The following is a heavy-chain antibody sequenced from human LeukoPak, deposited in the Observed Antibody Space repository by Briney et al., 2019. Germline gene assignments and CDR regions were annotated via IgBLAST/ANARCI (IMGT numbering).Heavy chain of an antibody. Sequence: PGGSLRLSCAASGFTFGSYGMHWVRQAPGEGLEWVAFIRYDGSNKYYADSVKGRFTISRDNSKNTLYLQMNSLRAEDTAVYYCAKDMRPIVVVPAAMRPDYWGQGTLVTVSS. V-gene: IGHV3-30*02. CDR2: IRYDGSNK. D-gene: IGHD2-2*01. J-gene: IGHJ4*02. CDR1: GFTFGSYG. CDR3: AKDMRPIVVVPAAMRPDY.